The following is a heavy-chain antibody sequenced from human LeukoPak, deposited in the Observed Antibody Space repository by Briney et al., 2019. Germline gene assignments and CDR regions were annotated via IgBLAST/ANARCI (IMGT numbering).Heavy chain of an antibody. D-gene: IGHD5-18*01. Sequence: ASVKVSCKASGYTFTNHDINWVRQASGQGLECMGWMNPKSGNTGYLQKFQGRVTMTRDTSMSTAFMELSSLTSEDTAVYYCARGVNSQGTAMVLFDSWGQGSLVTVSA. CDR1: GYTFTNHD. J-gene: IGHJ4*02. CDR2: MNPKSGNT. CDR3: ARGVNSQGTAMVLFDS. V-gene: IGHV1-8*01.